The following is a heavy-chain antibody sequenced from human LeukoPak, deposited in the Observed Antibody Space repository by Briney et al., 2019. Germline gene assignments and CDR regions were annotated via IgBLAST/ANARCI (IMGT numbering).Heavy chain of an antibody. J-gene: IGHJ4*02. CDR1: GFSFSSYA. CDR2: ISYDGNDK. Sequence: GGSLRLSCAASGFSFSSYAMHWVRQAPGKGLEWVAFISYDGNDKYYADSVKGRFTISRDNPKKTLSVQMNSLRVEDTALYYCAREGKYTSTWPVDHWGQGTLVTVSS. V-gene: IGHV3-30*04. CDR3: AREGKYTSTWPVDH. D-gene: IGHD6-19*01.